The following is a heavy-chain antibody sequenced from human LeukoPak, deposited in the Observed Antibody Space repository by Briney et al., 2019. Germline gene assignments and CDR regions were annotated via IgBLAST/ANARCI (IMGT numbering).Heavy chain of an antibody. J-gene: IGHJ4*02. CDR3: ARGHGVWYYFDSSGSLFDY. Sequence: GASVKVSCKASGYTFTSYDINWVRQATGQGLEWMGWMNPNSGNTGYAQKFQGRVTMTRNTSVSTAYMELSSLRSEDTAVYYCARGHGVWYYFDSSGSLFDYWGQGTLVTASS. CDR2: MNPNSGNT. V-gene: IGHV1-8*01. D-gene: IGHD3-22*01. CDR1: GYTFTSYD.